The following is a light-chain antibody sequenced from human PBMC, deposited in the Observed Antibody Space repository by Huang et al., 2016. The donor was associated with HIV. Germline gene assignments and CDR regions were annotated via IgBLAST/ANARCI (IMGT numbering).Light chain of an antibody. CDR2: GTS. V-gene: IGKV1-6*01. Sequence: AVQMTQSQSSLSASVGDRITIPCRASQGVRGDLGWYQQKPGKAPKLLFYGTSTLPSGVPSRFSGSGSGTQYTLSINILQPEDFATYYCLQSATCPRTFGQGTKVEIK. CDR1: QGVRGD. CDR3: LQSATCPRT. J-gene: IGKJ1*01.